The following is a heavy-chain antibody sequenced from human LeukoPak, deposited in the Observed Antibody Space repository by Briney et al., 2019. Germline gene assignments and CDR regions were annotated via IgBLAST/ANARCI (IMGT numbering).Heavy chain of an antibody. CDR1: GFTFRNYG. Sequence: PGRSLRLSCAASGFTFRNYGMHWVRQAPGKGLEWVAVISIDESEKYYADSVKGRLTISRDNSKNTLYLQMNSLRGDDTAVYYCANPQSRGYDYLDYWGHGTLVTVSS. D-gene: IGHD5-12*01. CDR2: ISIDESEK. J-gene: IGHJ4*01. V-gene: IGHV3-30*18. CDR3: ANPQSRGYDYLDY.